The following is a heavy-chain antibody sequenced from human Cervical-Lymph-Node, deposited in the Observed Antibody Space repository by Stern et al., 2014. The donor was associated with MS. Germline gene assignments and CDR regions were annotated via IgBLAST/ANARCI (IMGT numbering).Heavy chain of an antibody. CDR2: INPNSGGT. CDR3: AREAWADY. CDR1: GYTFTGYH. V-gene: IGHV1-2*06. Sequence: QVPLVQSGAEVKKPGASVKVSCKASGYTFTGYHMHWVRQAPGQGLEWMGRINPNSGGTNYAQKSQGRVTMTRDTSISTAYMELSRMRSDDSAVYYCAREAWADYWGQGTLVTVSS. D-gene: IGHD3-16*01. J-gene: IGHJ4*02.